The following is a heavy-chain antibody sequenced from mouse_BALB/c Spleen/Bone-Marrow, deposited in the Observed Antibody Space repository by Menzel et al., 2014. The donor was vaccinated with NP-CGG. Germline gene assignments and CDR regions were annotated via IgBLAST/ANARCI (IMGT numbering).Heavy chain of an antibody. V-gene: IGHV7-3*02. CDR2: IRNKANGYTT. Sequence: EVMLVESGGGLVQPGSSLRLSCATSGFTFTDYYMNWVRQPPGKALEWLGFIRNKANGYTTEFSASVKGRFTISRDNSQSILYLQMNTLRAVDSATYYCARYDGYSDNAMDYWGQGTSVTVSS. D-gene: IGHD2-3*01. CDR3: ARYDGYSDNAMDY. J-gene: IGHJ4*01. CDR1: GFTFTDYY.